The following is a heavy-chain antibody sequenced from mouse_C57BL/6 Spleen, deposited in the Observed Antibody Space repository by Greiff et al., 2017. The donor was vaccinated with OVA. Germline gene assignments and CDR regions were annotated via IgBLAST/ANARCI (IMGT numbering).Heavy chain of an antibody. CDR2: ISSGGDYI. V-gene: IGHV5-9-1*02. Sequence: EVQRVESGEGLVKPGGSLKLSCAASGFTFSSYAMSWVRQTPEKRLEWVAYISSGGDYIYYADTVKGRFTISRDNARNTLYLQMSSLKSEDTAMYYCTRGYYGSSLWYFDVWGTGTTVTVSS. D-gene: IGHD1-1*01. CDR3: TRGYYGSSLWYFDV. CDR1: GFTFSSYA. J-gene: IGHJ1*03.